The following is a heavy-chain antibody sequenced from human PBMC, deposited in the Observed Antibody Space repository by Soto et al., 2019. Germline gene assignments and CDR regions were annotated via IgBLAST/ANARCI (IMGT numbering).Heavy chain of an antibody. J-gene: IGHJ5*01. CDR3: GRVVEGATRHTDFDS. Sequence: SETLSLTCAVSGVSIHNSHSFWGWIRQPPGKGLEFIGSVYYSGGANYNPSLKSRVTVSIDTSNNQFSLRVNSVTAADTAVYYCGRVVEGATRHTDFDSWGQGILVTVTS. CDR2: VYYSGGA. CDR1: GVSIHNSHSF. D-gene: IGHD2-15*01. V-gene: IGHV4-39*01.